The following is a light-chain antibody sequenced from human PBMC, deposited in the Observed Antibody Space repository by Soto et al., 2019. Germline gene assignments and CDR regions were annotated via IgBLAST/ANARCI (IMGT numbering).Light chain of an antibody. CDR2: DAS. J-gene: IGKJ1*01. Sequence: DIQMTQSPSSLSASVGDRVTITCQASQDISNYLNWYRQKPGKAPKLLIYDASNLETGVPSRFSGSGSGIDFTFTISSLQPEDIAAYYCQQYDNLPTWTFGQGTKVEIK. CDR1: QDISNY. CDR3: QQYDNLPTWT. V-gene: IGKV1-33*01.